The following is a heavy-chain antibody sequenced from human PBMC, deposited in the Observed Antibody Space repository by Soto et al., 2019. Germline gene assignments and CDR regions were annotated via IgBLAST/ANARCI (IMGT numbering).Heavy chain of an antibody. J-gene: IGHJ3*02. D-gene: IGHD3-9*01. Sequence: GGSLRLSFAASGFTFSSYDMHWVRQATGKGLEWVSAIGTAGDTYYPGSVKGRFTISRENAKNSLYLQMNSLRAGDTAVYYCARTKYDILTGAHAFDIWGQGTMVTVSS. CDR1: GFTFSSYD. CDR3: ARTKYDILTGAHAFDI. V-gene: IGHV3-13*01. CDR2: IGTAGDT.